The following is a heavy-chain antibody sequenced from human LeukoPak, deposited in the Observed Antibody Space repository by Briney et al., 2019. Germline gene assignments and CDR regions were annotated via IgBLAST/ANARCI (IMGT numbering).Heavy chain of an antibody. CDR2: INPSGGST. J-gene: IGHJ4*02. CDR1: GYTFTSYY. V-gene: IGHV1-46*01. Sequence: ASVKVSCKASGYTFTSYYMHWVRQAPGQGLEWMGIINPSGGSTNYAQKFQGRVTMTRDTSTSTAYMELSRLRSDDTAVYYCARDFERPDYWGQGTLVTVSS. CDR3: ARDFERPDY.